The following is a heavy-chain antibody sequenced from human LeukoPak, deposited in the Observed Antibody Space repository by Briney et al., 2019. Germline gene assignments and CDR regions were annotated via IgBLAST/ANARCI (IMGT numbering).Heavy chain of an antibody. D-gene: IGHD2-15*01. CDR2: IKEDGSEK. CDR3: AKGPVVTFDI. Sequence: GGSLRLSCAASTFTFSSYWMSWVRQAPGRGLEWVANIKEDGSEKHYVDSVKGRFTISRDNSKKTLYLQMNSLRAEDTAVYYCAKGPVVTFDIWGQGTMVTVSS. CDR1: TFTFSSYW. V-gene: IGHV3-7*03. J-gene: IGHJ3*02.